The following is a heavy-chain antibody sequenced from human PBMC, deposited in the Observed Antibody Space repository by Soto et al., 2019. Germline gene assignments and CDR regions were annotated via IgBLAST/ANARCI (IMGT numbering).Heavy chain of an antibody. V-gene: IGHV3-21*01. CDR3: ARELDDTSQIDN. CDR2: ISSSSSNI. J-gene: IGHJ4*02. D-gene: IGHD2-2*01. Sequence: EVQLVESGGGLVKPGGSLRLSCAASGFTFSNYGMNWVRQAPGKGLEWVSSISSSSSNIYYGDSVKGRFTISRDNAKSSLYLQMNSLRAEDSAMYYSARELDDTSQIDNWGQGTLVTVSS. CDR1: GFTFSNYG.